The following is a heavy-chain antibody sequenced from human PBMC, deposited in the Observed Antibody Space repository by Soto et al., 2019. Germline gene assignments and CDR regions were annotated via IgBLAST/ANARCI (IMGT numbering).Heavy chain of an antibody. V-gene: IGHV3-30*18. CDR1: GFTFSSYG. CDR2: ISYDGSNK. CDR3: AKIIVATTRDY. J-gene: IGHJ4*02. D-gene: IGHD5-12*01. Sequence: LRLSCAASGFTFSSYGMHWVRQAPGKGLEWVAVISYDGSNKYYADSVKGRFTISRDNSKNTLYLQMNSLRAEDTAVYYCAKIIVATTRDYWGQGTLVTVSS.